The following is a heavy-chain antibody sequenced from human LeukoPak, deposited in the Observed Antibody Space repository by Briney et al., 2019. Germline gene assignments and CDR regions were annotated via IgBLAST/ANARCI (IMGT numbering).Heavy chain of an antibody. CDR2: ISSNGGST. J-gene: IGHJ4*02. V-gene: IGHV3-64*01. CDR3: TRGGWELPDHFDY. CDR1: GFTFSSYA. Sequence: QPGGSLRLSCAASGFTFSSYAMHWVRHATGKGLEYVSGISSNGGSTFYANSVKGRFTISRNNSNNTMYLQMGSLRAEDMALYYCTRGGWELPDHFDYWGQGTLVTVSS. D-gene: IGHD1-26*01.